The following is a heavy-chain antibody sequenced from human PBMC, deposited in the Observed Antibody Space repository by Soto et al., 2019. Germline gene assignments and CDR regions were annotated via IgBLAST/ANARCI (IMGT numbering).Heavy chain of an antibody. CDR1: GFSLPTNT. D-gene: IGHD2-21*02. V-gene: IGHV3-30*04. CDR3: ARVATAMTYDF. Sequence: GGSLRLSCAASGFSLPTNTMHWVRQVPGKGLEWVASISNDGRRKYYADFVKGRFTISRDTANNILYLEMNSLRAEDTSLYYCARVATAMTYDFWGQGTQVTVSS. J-gene: IGHJ4*02. CDR2: ISNDGRRK.